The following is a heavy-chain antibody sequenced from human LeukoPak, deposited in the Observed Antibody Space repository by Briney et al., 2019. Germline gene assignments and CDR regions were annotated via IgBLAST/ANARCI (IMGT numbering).Heavy chain of an antibody. V-gene: IGHV7-4-1*02. D-gene: IGHD3-3*01. CDR1: GYTFTSYA. CDR2: INTTTGNP. Sequence: ASVKVSCKASGYTFTSYAMIWVRQAPGKGLEWMGWINTTTGNPTYAQGFTGRFVFSLDTSVSTAYLQISSLKAEDTAVYYCARGTVLRFLEWLFQYYYYMDVWGKGTTVTVSS. J-gene: IGHJ6*03. CDR3: ARGTVLRFLEWLFQYYYYMDV.